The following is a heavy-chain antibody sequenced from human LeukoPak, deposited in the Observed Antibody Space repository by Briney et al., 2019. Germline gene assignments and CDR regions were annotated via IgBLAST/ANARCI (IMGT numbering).Heavy chain of an antibody. V-gene: IGHV3-21*01. CDR2: ISSSSSYI. D-gene: IGHD4-17*01. Sequence: GGSLRLSCAASGFTFSSYIMNWVRQAPGKGLEWVSSISSSSSYIYYADSVKGRFTISRDNAKNSLYLQMNSLRAEDTAVYYCARDSLPYGDYVPDAFDIWGQGTMVTVSS. CDR1: GFTFSSYI. J-gene: IGHJ3*02. CDR3: ARDSLPYGDYVPDAFDI.